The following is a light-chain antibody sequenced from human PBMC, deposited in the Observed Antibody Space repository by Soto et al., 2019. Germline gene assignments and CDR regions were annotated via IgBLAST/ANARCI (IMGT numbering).Light chain of an antibody. CDR1: QRGLYSSNNKNY. Sequence: DIVMTQSPDSLAVSLGERATINCKSSQRGLYSSNNKNYLAWYQQKPGQPPQLLIYWASTRESGVPDRFSSSGSGTDFTLPISSLQAEDVAVYYCQHYYSVPWTFGQGTKVDIK. V-gene: IGKV4-1*01. J-gene: IGKJ1*01. CDR3: QHYYSVPWT. CDR2: WAS.